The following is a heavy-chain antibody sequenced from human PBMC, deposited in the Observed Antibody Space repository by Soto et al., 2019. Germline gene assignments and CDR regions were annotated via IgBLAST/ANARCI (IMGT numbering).Heavy chain of an antibody. J-gene: IGHJ4*02. Sequence: EVQLVESGGGLVQPGGSLRLSCAASGITFSSNWMHWVRQAPGKGLVWVSRINGAGSSTNYADSVKGRFTISRDNAKNTLYLQMNSLRAEDTAVYYCATNVAGTSTDKYWGQGTLVTVSS. CDR3: ATNVAGTSTDKY. CDR1: GITFSSNW. V-gene: IGHV3-74*01. CDR2: INGAGSST. D-gene: IGHD6-19*01.